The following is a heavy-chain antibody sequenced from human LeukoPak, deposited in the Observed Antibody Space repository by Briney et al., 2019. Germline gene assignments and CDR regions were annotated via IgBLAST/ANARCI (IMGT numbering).Heavy chain of an antibody. Sequence: GGSLRLSCVASGFTFSTYNRNWVRQAPGKGLEWISYISGGSTYTYYADSAKGRFAISRDNAKKSLYLQMNSLRAEDPAVYYCAREGGGYYDSSGYYYYWGQGILVTVSS. CDR2: ISGGSTYT. CDR1: GFTFSTYN. J-gene: IGHJ4*02. D-gene: IGHD3-22*01. V-gene: IGHV3-21*01. CDR3: AREGGGYYDSSGYYYY.